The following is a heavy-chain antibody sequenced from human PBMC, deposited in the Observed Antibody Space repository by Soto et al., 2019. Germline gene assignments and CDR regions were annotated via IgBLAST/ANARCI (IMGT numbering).Heavy chain of an antibody. CDR2: IWYDGSNK. V-gene: IGHV3-33*01. Sequence: PGGSLRLSCAASGFTFSSYGMHWVRQAPGKGLEWVAVIWYDGSNKYYADSVKGRFTISRDNSKNTLYLQMNSLRAEDTAVYYCARGPGDFWSGHRPEGIHYRGQGTLVSVSS. J-gene: IGHJ4*02. D-gene: IGHD3-3*01. CDR1: GFTFSSYG. CDR3: ARGPGDFWSGHRPEGIHY.